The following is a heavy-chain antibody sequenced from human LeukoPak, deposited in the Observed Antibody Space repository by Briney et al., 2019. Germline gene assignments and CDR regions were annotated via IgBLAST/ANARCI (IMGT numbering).Heavy chain of an antibody. V-gene: IGHV1-69*04. Sequence: SVKVSCKASGGTFSSYAISWVRQAPGQGLEWMGRIIPILGIANYAQEFQGRVTITADKSTSTAYMELSSLRSEDTAVYYCARAVVPAATAWFDPWGQGTLVTVSS. CDR3: ARAVVPAATAWFDP. CDR2: IIPILGIA. CDR1: GGTFSSYA. D-gene: IGHD2-2*01. J-gene: IGHJ5*02.